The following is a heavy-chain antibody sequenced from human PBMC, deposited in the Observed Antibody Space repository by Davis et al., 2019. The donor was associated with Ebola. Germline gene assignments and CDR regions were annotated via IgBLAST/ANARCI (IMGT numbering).Heavy chain of an antibody. D-gene: IGHD3-16*02. J-gene: IGHJ4*02. Sequence: GESLKISCAASGFTFSSYSMNWVRQAPGKGLEWVSYISSSGSTIYYADSVKGRFTISRDNSKNTLYLQMNSLRAEDTAVYYCAKDRLGGVIAVFDYWGQGTLVTVSS. V-gene: IGHV3-48*01. CDR2: ISSSGSTI. CDR1: GFTFSSYS. CDR3: AKDRLGGVIAVFDY.